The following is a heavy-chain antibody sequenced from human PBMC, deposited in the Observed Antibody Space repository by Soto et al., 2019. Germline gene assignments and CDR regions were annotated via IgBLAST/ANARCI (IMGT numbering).Heavy chain of an antibody. J-gene: IGHJ4*02. CDR2: IYYSGST. V-gene: IGHV4-30-4*01. D-gene: IGHD1-7*01. Sequence: SETLSLTCTVSGGSIGSGDYYWSWILHPPGKGLEWIGYIYYSGSTYYNPSLKSRVTISVDTSKNQFSLKLSSVTAADTAVYYCARVNPNWNYPFDYWGQGTLVTVSS. CDR3: ARVNPNWNYPFDY. CDR1: GGSIGSGDYY.